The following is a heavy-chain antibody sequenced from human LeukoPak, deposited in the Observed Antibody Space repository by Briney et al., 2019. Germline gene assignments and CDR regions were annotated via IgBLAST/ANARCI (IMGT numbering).Heavy chain of an antibody. CDR2: VYSGDRT. V-gene: IGHV3-66*01. Sequence: GGSLRLSCAASGFTVNSNYMSWVRQAPGKGLEGVSVVYSGDRTYYADSVKGRFTISRDDSTNTLYLLMNSLRAEDTAVYYCARGYLIDYWGQGTLVTVSS. CDR1: GFTVNSNY. CDR3: ARGYLIDY. D-gene: IGHD1-26*01. J-gene: IGHJ4*02.